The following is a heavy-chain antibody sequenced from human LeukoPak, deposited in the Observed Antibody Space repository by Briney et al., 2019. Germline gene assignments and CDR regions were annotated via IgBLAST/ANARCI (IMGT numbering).Heavy chain of an antibody. Sequence: PGGSLRLSCAASGFTFSSYSMGWVRQAPGKGLEWVSGIGGSGVSTYYTDSVKGRFTISRDNSKNTLYLQMNSLRAEDTAVYYCAREDIAVAGTYFDPWGQGTLVTVSS. J-gene: IGHJ5*02. V-gene: IGHV3-23*01. CDR2: IGGSGVST. CDR1: GFTFSSYS. CDR3: AREDIAVAGTYFDP. D-gene: IGHD6-19*01.